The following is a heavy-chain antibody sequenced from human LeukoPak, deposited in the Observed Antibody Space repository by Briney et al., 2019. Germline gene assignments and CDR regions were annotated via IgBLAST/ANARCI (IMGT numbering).Heavy chain of an antibody. V-gene: IGHV1-8*01. D-gene: IGHD3-22*01. Sequence: SVTVSCKASGYTFTSYDNNWLRQATGQGHEWMGRMNPNSGNTGYAQKFQGRVTMTRNTSISTAYMELSSLRSEDTAVYYCARAGEVWLSGYYYYYYGMDVWGQGTTVTVSS. J-gene: IGHJ6*02. CDR3: ARAGEVWLSGYYYYYYGMDV. CDR1: GYTFTSYD. CDR2: MNPNSGNT.